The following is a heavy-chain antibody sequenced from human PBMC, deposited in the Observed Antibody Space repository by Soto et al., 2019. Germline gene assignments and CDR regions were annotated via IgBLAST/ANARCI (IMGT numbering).Heavy chain of an antibody. CDR1: GITFDNFA. Sequence: EVQLVESGGNLVQPGRSLRLSCVVSGITFDNFAMHWVRHTPGKGLEWVAGINWNSLFTDYGDSVKGRFTVSRDNAKNTLYLQMNSLRPEDTALYHCANAHGWSKDYFDHWGQGTLVTVSS. D-gene: IGHD6-19*01. CDR3: ANAHGWSKDYFDH. V-gene: IGHV3-9*01. CDR2: INWNSLFT. J-gene: IGHJ4*02.